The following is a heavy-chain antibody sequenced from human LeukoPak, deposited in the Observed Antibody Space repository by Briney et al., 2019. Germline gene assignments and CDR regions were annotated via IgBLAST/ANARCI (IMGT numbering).Heavy chain of an antibody. CDR1: GFTFSGYT. CDR2: MSNDGSIK. V-gene: IGHV3-30-3*01. D-gene: IGHD3-3*01. J-gene: IGHJ3*02. CDR3: ARELTIFGVVIQRYDTFDI. Sequence: TGGSLRLSCAASGFTFSGYTIHWVRQAPGKGLEWLAVMSNDGSIKKYANSVKGRFTISRDNSKNTLYLQMDSLRAEDTAVYYCARELTIFGVVIQRYDTFDIWGQGTMVTVSS.